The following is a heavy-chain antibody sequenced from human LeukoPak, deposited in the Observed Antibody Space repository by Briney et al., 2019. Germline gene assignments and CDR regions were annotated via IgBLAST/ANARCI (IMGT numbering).Heavy chain of an antibody. Sequence: SETLSLTCIVSGDFLSSNSYYWGWIRQPPGKGLEWIGSIDYSGSSQSNPSLKSRVTISVDTSKSQFSLQLSSVTAADTAVYYCARHGSRVMATIEDSWGQGTLVIVSS. CDR1: GDFLSSNSYY. D-gene: IGHD5-12*01. V-gene: IGHV4-39*01. CDR2: IDYSGSS. J-gene: IGHJ4*02. CDR3: ARHGSRVMATIEDS.